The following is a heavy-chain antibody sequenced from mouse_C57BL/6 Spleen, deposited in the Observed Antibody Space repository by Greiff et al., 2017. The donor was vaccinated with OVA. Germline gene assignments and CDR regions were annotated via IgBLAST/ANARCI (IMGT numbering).Heavy chain of an antibody. CDR3: ARNYYGSSYYAMDY. J-gene: IGHJ4*01. CDR1: GFSLTRYG. Sequence: VKLMESGPGLVQPSQSLSITCTVSGFSLTRYGVHWVRQSPGKGLEWLGVIWSGGSTDYNAAFISRLSISKDNSTSQVFFKMNSLQADDTAIYYCARNYYGSSYYAMDYWGQGTSVTVSS. V-gene: IGHV2-2*01. CDR2: IWSGGST. D-gene: IGHD1-1*01.